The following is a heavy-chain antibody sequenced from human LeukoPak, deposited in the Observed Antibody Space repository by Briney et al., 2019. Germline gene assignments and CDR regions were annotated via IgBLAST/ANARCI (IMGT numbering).Heavy chain of an antibody. Sequence: GGSLRLSCAASGFAFSSYEMNWVRQAPGKGLEWVSYISSSGSTIYYADSVKGRFTISRDNSKNTLYLQMNSLRAEDTAVYYCAKDVGTVWSNYYYYMDVWGKGTTVTISS. CDR2: ISSSGSTI. D-gene: IGHD3-16*01. V-gene: IGHV3-48*03. CDR1: GFAFSSYE. CDR3: AKDVGTVWSNYYYYMDV. J-gene: IGHJ6*03.